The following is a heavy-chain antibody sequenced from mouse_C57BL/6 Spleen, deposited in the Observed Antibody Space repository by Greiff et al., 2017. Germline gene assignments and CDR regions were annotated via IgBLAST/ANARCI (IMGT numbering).Heavy chain of an antibody. Sequence: EVMLVESGGGLVKPGGSLKLSCAASGFTFSSYAMSWVRQTPEKRLEWVATISDGGSYTYYPDNVKGRFTISRDNAKNNLYLQMSHLKSEDTAMYYCARDLDYFDYGGQGTTLTVSS. J-gene: IGHJ2*01. CDR2: ISDGGSYT. CDR1: GFTFSSYA. CDR3: ARDLDYFDY. V-gene: IGHV5-4*01.